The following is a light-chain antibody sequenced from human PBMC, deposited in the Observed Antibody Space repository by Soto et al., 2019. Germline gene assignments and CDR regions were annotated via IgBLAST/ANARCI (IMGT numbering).Light chain of an antibody. CDR2: KNN. J-gene: IGLJ7*01. Sequence: QSVLTQPPSASGTPGQRVTISCSGSSSNIGNFYVYWYQQLPGTAPKLLIYKNNQRPLGVPDRFSGSKSGTSASLAISGLRSEDEADYYCAACDDSLSGPGVFGGGTPLTVL. CDR3: AACDDSLSGPGV. V-gene: IGLV1-47*01. CDR1: SSNIGNFY.